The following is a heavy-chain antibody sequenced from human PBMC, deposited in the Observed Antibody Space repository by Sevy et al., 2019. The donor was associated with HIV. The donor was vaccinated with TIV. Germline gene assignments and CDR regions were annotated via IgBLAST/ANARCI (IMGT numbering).Heavy chain of an antibody. Sequence: ASVKVSCKASGGTFSSYAISWVRQAPGQGLEWMGGILPIFGTANYAQKFQGRVTITADKSTSTAYMELSSLRSEDTAVYYCAKNVRTTESAFDIWGQGTMVTVSS. CDR2: ILPIFGTA. CDR3: AKNVRTTESAFDI. D-gene: IGHD4-17*01. J-gene: IGHJ3*02. V-gene: IGHV1-69*06. CDR1: GGTFSSYA.